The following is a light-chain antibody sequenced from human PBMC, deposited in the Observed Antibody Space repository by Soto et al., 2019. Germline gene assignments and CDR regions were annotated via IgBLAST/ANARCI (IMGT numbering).Light chain of an antibody. J-gene: IGKJ3*01. CDR1: QSISSY. CDR2: AAS. CDR3: QQSYSTPIFT. Sequence: DIQMTQSPSSLSASVGDRVTITCRASQSISSYLNWYQQKPGKAPKLLIYAASSLQSGAPSRFSGSGSGTDFTLTISSLQPEDFATYYCQQSYSTPIFTFGPGTKSGYQT. V-gene: IGKV1-39*01.